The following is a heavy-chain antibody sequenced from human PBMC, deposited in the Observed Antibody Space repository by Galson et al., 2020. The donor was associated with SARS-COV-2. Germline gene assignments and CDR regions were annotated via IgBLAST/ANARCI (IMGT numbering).Heavy chain of an antibody. D-gene: IGHD2-2*01. Sequence: ASVKVSCKASGYTFTNYAMHWVRQAPGQRLQWMGWSNAGNGETKYSQEFQGRVTITTDTSASTAYMELSSLRSEDTAVYYCATGSPFVVARGWFDPWGQGTLVTVSS. CDR3: ATGSPFVVARGWFDP. V-gene: IGHV1-3*02. CDR2: SNAGNGET. J-gene: IGHJ5*02. CDR1: GYTFTNYA.